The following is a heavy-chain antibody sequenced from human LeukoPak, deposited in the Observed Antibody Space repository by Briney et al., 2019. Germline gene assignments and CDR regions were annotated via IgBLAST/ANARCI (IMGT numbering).Heavy chain of an antibody. V-gene: IGHV3-30-3*01. CDR1: GFTFSSYA. CDR3: ARGGDYAEYDY. CDR2: ISYDGSNK. J-gene: IGHJ4*02. Sequence: GGSLRLSCAASGFTFSSYAMHWVRQAPGKGLEWVAVISYDGSNKYYADSVKGRFTISRDNSKNTLYLQTNSLRAEDTAVYYCARGGDYAEYDYWGQGTLVTVSS. D-gene: IGHD4-17*01.